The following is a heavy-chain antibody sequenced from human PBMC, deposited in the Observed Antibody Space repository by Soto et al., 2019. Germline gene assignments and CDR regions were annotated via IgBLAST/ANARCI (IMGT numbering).Heavy chain of an antibody. J-gene: IGHJ5*02. V-gene: IGHV1-69*06. Sequence: SVKVSCKASGGTFSSYTITWVRQAPGQGLEWMGGIIPMFGTTNYAQKFQGRVTITADKSTNTDYMELSSLRSDDTAVYYCARVEVSGGPFDPWGQGTLVTVSS. CDR3: ARVEVSGGPFDP. CDR1: GGTFSSYT. D-gene: IGHD3-10*01. CDR2: IIPMFGTT.